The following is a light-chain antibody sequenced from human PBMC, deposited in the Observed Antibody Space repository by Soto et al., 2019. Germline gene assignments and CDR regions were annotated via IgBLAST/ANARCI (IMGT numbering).Light chain of an antibody. CDR1: QGISNA. Sequence: AIQLTQSPSSLSASVGDTVTITCRASQGISNALAWYQQIPGKPPKLLIYDASTLESGVPSRFSGSGSGTDCTLTLSSLQPGDFATYYCQQFNGFPTFGQGTRLEIQ. CDR2: DAS. CDR3: QQFNGFPT. J-gene: IGKJ5*01. V-gene: IGKV1-13*02.